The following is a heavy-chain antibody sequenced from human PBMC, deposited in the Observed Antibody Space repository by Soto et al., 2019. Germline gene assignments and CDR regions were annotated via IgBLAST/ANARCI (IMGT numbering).Heavy chain of an antibody. J-gene: IGHJ5*01. D-gene: IGHD4-17*01. Sequence: GXSVKVSSKASVYTFSYYYMHWVRQVPGQGLEWMGWINPKSGDTSYAQKFQGWVTMTRDTSISTGYMELSSLRSDDTAVYYCARVKPADYRNWLDACGHGALVT. CDR2: INPKSGDT. CDR3: ARVKPADYRNWLDA. CDR1: VYTFSYYY. V-gene: IGHV1-2*04.